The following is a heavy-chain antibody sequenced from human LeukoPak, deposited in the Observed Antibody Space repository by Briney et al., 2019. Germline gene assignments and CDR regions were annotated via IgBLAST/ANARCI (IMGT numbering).Heavy chain of an antibody. Sequence: SQTLSLTCTVSGGSISSGGYYWSWIRQHPGKGLEWIGYIYYSGSTYYNPSLKSRVTISVDTSKNQFSLKLSSVTAADTAVYYCAREIWGWLQKSYYYHYMDVWGKGTTVTVSS. D-gene: IGHD5-24*01. CDR3: AREIWGWLQKSYYYHYMDV. CDR2: IYYSGST. V-gene: IGHV4-31*03. CDR1: GGSISSGGYY. J-gene: IGHJ6*03.